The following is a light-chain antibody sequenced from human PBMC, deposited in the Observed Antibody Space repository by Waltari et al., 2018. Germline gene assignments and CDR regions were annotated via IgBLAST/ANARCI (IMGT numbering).Light chain of an antibody. V-gene: IGLV2-14*03. CDR3: SSYTANSLVL. CDR2: DDS. CDR1: SSDVGGYEY. Sequence: QSALTQPASVSGSPGQSVTISCTGTSSDVGGYEYVSWYQQHPGKAPTRLVYDDSNRPSGVSNRFAGSKSGNTASLTISGLQTDDEAEYFCSSYTANSLVLFGGGTKVTVL. J-gene: IGLJ2*01.